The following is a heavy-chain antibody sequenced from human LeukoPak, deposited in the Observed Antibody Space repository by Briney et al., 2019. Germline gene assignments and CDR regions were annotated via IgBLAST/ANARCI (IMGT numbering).Heavy chain of an antibody. CDR3: ARYWGSVTLYFDY. J-gene: IGHJ4*02. CDR1: GGSIGSYF. V-gene: IGHV4-59*08. D-gene: IGHD3-16*01. CDR2: NSAST. Sequence: ETETLTCTVSGGSIGSYFGSWVRQPPGKGLEWIGYNSASTKYNPSLNSRVTISVDTSKNPLSLKLSSVTAADTAVYYCARYWGSVTLYFDYWGEAWLATVSS.